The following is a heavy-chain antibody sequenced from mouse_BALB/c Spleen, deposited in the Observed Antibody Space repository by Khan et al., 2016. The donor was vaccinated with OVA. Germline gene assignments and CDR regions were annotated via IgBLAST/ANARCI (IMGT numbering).Heavy chain of an antibody. J-gene: IGHJ3*01. CDR2: IRSGGNT. CDR3: ARNSYMYDFTY. CDR1: GFSLTTYG. Sequence: QVQLKQSGPGLVQPSQSLSITCTVSGFSLTTYGLHWVRQSPGKGLEWLGVIRSGGNTDYNAGFISRLCITKDNSKSQVFLKMNSLQADDTAMYYCARNSYMYDFTYWGQGTLVTVSA. V-gene: IGHV2-2*01. D-gene: IGHD2-14*01.